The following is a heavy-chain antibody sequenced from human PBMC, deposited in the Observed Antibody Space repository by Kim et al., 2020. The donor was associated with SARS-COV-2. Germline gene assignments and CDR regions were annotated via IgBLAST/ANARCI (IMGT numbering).Heavy chain of an antibody. CDR2: K. D-gene: IGHD3-22*01. Sequence: KYYADSVKGRFTISRDNSKNTLYLQMNSLRAEDTAVYYCARGPSSGPFDYWGQGTLVTVSS. CDR3: ARGPSSGPFDY. J-gene: IGHJ4*02. V-gene: IGHV3-30*01.